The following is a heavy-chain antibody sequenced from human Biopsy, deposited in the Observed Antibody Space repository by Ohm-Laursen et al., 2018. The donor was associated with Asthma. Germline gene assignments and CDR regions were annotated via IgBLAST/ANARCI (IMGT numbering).Heavy chain of an antibody. D-gene: IGHD3-3*02. CDR1: GFTVSDYH. CDR2: IGSRITDAI. V-gene: IGHV3-11*04. J-gene: IGHJ1*01. Sequence: SLSLSCAASGFTVSDYHMSWIRQTPGRGLEWISYIGSRITDAIYYADSVKGRFTIARDNAKNSLYLQMNSLRAGDTAVYYFARTFHFWSPYHAEHYQLWGQGTLVTVPS. CDR3: ARTFHFWSPYHAEHYQL.